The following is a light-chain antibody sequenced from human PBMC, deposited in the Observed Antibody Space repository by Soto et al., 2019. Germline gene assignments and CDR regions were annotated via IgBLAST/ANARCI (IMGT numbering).Light chain of an antibody. J-gene: IGKJ1*01. CDR2: GAS. V-gene: IGKV3D-20*02. Sequence: EIVLTQSPGTLSLSPGEIATLSCSASQSVSSSFLAWYQQKRGQAPRFLIYGASTRATGIPARFSGSGSGTDFTLTISNLEPEDFAVYYCQQHSHWPPWTFGQGTKVDIK. CDR3: QQHSHWPPWT. CDR1: QSVSSSF.